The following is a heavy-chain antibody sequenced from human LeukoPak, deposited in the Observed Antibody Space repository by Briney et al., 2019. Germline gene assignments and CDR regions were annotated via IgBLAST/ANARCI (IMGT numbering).Heavy chain of an antibody. V-gene: IGHV3-7*01. CDR3: ARDRRTGFVSVGAFDI. J-gene: IGHJ3*02. CDR1: GFSFSAYG. CDR2: IKEDGSDK. D-gene: IGHD1-1*01. Sequence: PGGSLRLSCVASGFSFSAYGMNWVRQAPGKGLEWVANIKEDGSDKYYVDSVKGRFSISKDNAKNSLYLQMNSLRAEDTAVYYCARDRRTGFVSVGAFDIWGQGTVVTVSS.